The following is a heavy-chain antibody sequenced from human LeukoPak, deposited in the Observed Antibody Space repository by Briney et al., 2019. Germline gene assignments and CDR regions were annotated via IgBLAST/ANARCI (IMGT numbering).Heavy chain of an antibody. Sequence: PGGSLRLSCAASGFTFSSYVMSWVRQAPGKGLEWVSNIGGSVGSMVYAASVKGRFAISRDNSKKTLFLQMNNLRVEDTAVYYCAKRGNSWDLFDYWGQGTLVTVSS. CDR2: IGGSVGSM. CDR3: AKRGNSWDLFDY. V-gene: IGHV3-23*01. CDR1: GFTFSSYV. D-gene: IGHD6-13*01. J-gene: IGHJ4*02.